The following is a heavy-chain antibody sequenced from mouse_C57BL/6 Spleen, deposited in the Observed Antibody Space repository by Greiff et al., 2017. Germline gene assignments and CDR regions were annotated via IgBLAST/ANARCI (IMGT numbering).Heavy chain of an antibody. CDR2: SRNKANDYTT. Sequence: EVNLVESGGGLVQSGRSLRLSCATSGFTFSDFYMEWVRQAPGKGLEWIAASRNKANDYTTEYSASVKGRFIVSRDTSQSILYLQMNALGAEDTAIYYCARDADYWGQGTLVTVSA. CDR3: ARDADY. J-gene: IGHJ3*01. CDR1: GFTFSDFY. V-gene: IGHV7-1*01.